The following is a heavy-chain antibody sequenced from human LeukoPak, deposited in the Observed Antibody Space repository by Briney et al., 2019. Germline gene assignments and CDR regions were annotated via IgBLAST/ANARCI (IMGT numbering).Heavy chain of an antibody. CDR2: ISSDGNNK. V-gene: IGHV3-30-3*02. Sequence: GRSLRLSCAASGFTFSNSALHWVRQAPGKGLEWVAVISSDGNNKDYADSVKGRFTISRDNSINTVYLQMNSVRPEDTAVYSCARVPARGVVVPTYLDYWGQGTLVTVSS. CDR1: GFTFSNSA. J-gene: IGHJ4*02. D-gene: IGHD2-2*01. CDR3: ARVPARGVVVPTYLDY.